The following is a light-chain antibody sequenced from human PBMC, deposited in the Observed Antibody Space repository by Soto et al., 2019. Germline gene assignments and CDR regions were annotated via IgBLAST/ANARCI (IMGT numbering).Light chain of an antibody. Sequence: EIVLTESPATLSVSPGERSTLSCGATETVSTNLAWFQRKAGQPPRLLIYGSSTRATGVPDRFSGSGSGTEFALIISSLQSEDVAVYYCQQYSNWPPAITFGQGTDWRL. CDR3: QQYSNWPPAIT. V-gene: IGKV3-15*01. CDR1: ETVSTN. J-gene: IGKJ5*01. CDR2: GSS.